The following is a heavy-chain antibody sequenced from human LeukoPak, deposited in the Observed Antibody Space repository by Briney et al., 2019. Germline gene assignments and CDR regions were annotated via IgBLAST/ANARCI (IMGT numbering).Heavy chain of an antibody. D-gene: IGHD3-22*01. Sequence: GGSLRLSCAASGFTFSSHEMNWVRQAPGKGLEWVSYIGGSGSSISYADSVKGRFIISRDNAKNSLYLQINSLRAEDTAVYYCARCYDTRGYYGLDYWGQGTRVTVSS. CDR1: GFTFSSHE. CDR2: IGGSGSSI. V-gene: IGHV3-48*03. CDR3: ARCYDTRGYYGLDY. J-gene: IGHJ4*02.